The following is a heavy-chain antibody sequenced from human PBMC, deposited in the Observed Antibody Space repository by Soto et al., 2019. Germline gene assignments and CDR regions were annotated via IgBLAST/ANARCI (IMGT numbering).Heavy chain of an antibody. V-gene: IGHV1-69*12. CDR1: GGTFSSYA. J-gene: IGHJ4*02. D-gene: IGHD2-2*01. CDR3: ARGVVEMATNPSAY. CDR2: IIPIFGTA. Sequence: QVQLVQSGAEVKKPGSSVKVSCKASGGTFSSYAISWLLQAPGQGLEWMGGIIPIFGTANYAQKFQGRVTITAHESTSTAYMELSSLRSEDTAVYYCARGVVEMATNPSAYWGQGTLVTVSS.